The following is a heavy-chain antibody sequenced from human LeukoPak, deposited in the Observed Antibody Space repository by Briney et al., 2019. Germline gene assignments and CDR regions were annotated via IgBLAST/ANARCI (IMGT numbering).Heavy chain of an antibody. D-gene: IGHD5-12*01. Sequence: KPSETLSLTCTVSGVSVSAFYWSWIRQPPGKGLQWIGYVSYTGSTNHTGSTNYNPSLKSRVNISVDTSNNQFSLKLSSLTAADTAVYFCARNRVATIYGKFDYWGQGTLVTVSS. V-gene: IGHV4-59*02. J-gene: IGHJ4*02. CDR3: ARNRVATIYGKFDY. CDR2: VSYTGSTNHTGST. CDR1: GVSVSAFY.